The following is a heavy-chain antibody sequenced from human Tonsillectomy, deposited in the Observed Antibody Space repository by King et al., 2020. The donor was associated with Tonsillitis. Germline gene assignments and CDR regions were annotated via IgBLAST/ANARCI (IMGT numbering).Heavy chain of an antibody. V-gene: IGHV3-20*04. CDR1: GFTFGNYG. D-gene: IGHD3-10*01. CDR3: ARALFIVRGVIPHYYYYYGMDV. CDR2: INWNGGST. Sequence: VQLVESGGGVVRPGGSLRLSCAASGFTFGNYGMSWVRQAPGKGLEWVSGINWNGGSTGYADSVKGRFTISRDNAKNSLYLQMNRLRAEDTALYYCARALFIVRGVIPHYYYYYGMDVWGQGTTVTVSS. J-gene: IGHJ6*02.